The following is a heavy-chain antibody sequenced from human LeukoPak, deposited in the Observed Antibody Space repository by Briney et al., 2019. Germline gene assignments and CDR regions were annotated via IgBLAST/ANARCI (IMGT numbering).Heavy chain of an antibody. CDR3: AIYPGYSSRH. CDR2: ISSSSGII. Sequence: EGSLRLSCAASGFTFSGYSMNWVRQAPGKGLEWISYISSSSGIIHYADSVKGRFTISRDNAKNSLYLQMNSLRAEDTAVYYCAIYPGYSSRHWGQGTLVTVSS. J-gene: IGHJ4*02. V-gene: IGHV3-48*04. D-gene: IGHD6-13*01. CDR1: GFTFSGYS.